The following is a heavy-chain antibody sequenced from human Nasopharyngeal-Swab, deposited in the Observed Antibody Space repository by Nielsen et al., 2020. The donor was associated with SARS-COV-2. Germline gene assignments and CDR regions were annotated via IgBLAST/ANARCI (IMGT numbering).Heavy chain of an antibody. CDR2: NYHSGST. V-gene: IGHV4-38-2*02. J-gene: IGHJ5*02. CDR1: GYSISSGYY. Sequence: SETLSLTCTVSGYSISSGYYWGWIRQPPGKGLEWIGSNYHSGSTYYNPSLKSRVTISVDTSKNQFSLKLSSVTAADTAVYYCAREGYSYGNNWFDPWGQGTLVTVSS. D-gene: IGHD5-18*01. CDR3: AREGYSYGNNWFDP.